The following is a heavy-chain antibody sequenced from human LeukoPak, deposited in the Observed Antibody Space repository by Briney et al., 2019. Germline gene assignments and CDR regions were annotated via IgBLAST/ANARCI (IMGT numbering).Heavy chain of an antibody. D-gene: IGHD2-2*02. CDR1: GDTLSSYG. V-gene: IGHV1-69*05. J-gene: IGHJ4*02. Sequence: ASVKVSCKASGDTLSSYGISWVRQAPGQGLEWMGGIIIIFGTTNYAQKFQGRVTITRDESTSTAYMELSSLRSDDTAVYCCANTPWVFCSSTTCYTGYSDSWGQGTLVTVSS. CDR3: ANTPWVFCSSTTCYTGYSDS. CDR2: IIIIFGTT.